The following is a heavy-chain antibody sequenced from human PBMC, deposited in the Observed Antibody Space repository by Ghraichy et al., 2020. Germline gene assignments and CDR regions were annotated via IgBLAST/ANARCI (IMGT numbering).Heavy chain of an antibody. D-gene: IGHD1-26*01. CDR3: TRGRAGEPFDF. CDR2: IYYSGST. V-gene: IGHV4-59*01. Sequence: SETLSLTCTVSGGSISSYYWTWIRQPPGKGLEWIGNIYYSGSTNYNPSLKSRVTISVDTSKNQVSLKLSSVTAADTAVYYCTRGRAGEPFDFLGQGTLVTVSS. J-gene: IGHJ4*02. CDR1: GGSISSYY.